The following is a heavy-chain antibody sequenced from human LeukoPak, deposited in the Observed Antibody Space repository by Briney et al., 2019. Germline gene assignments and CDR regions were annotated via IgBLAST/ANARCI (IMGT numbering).Heavy chain of an antibody. Sequence: GGSLRLSCAASGFTFSNAWMSWVRQAPGKGLVWVGRIKSKTDGGTTDYAAPVKGRFTISRDDSKNTLYLQMNSLKTEDTAVYYCTTDRGYSGYDRFDYWGQGILVTVSS. CDR1: GFTFSNAW. J-gene: IGHJ4*02. CDR2: IKSKTDGGTT. D-gene: IGHD5-12*01. CDR3: TTDRGYSGYDRFDY. V-gene: IGHV3-15*01.